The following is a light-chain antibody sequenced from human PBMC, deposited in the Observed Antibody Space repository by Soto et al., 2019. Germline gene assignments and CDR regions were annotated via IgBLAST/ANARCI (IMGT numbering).Light chain of an antibody. CDR2: DAS. CDR1: QSVSSF. V-gene: IGKV3-11*01. CDR3: QQRSNWPPVFT. Sequence: IVLTQSPATLSLSPGERATLSCRASQSVSSFLAWYQQKPGQAPRLLIYDASTRATGITARFSGSGSGTDFTLTISSLEPEEFAVYYCQQRSNWPPVFTFGPGTKVDIK. J-gene: IGKJ3*01.